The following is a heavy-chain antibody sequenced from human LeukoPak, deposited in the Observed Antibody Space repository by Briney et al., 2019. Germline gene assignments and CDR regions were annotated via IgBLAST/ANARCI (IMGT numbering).Heavy chain of an antibody. CDR2: ISSSSNYI. V-gene: IGHV3-21*01. D-gene: IGHD3-22*01. Sequence: GGSLRLSCTASGFTFSIYSMNWVRQAPGKGLEWVSSISSSSNYIYYAESVKGRFTISRDNAKNSLYLQMNSLRDEDTAVYYCARDRPPSYDSSGYYYHAFDIWGQGTMVTVSS. J-gene: IGHJ3*02. CDR1: GFTFSIYS. CDR3: ARDRPPSYDSSGYYYHAFDI.